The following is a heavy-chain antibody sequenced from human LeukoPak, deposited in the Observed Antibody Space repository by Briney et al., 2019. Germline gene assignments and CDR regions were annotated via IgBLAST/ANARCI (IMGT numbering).Heavy chain of an antibody. J-gene: IGHJ4*02. D-gene: IGHD3-3*01. CDR1: GFTFDDYG. V-gene: IGHV3-20*04. CDR3: ARGLDYDFWSGSKKSYFDY. CDR2: INWNGGST. Sequence: PGGSLRLSCAASGFTFDDYGMSWVRQAPGKGLEWVSGINWNGGSTVYADSVKGRFTISRDNAKNSLYLQMNSLRAEDTALYYCARGLDYDFWSGSKKSYFDYWGQGTLVTVSS.